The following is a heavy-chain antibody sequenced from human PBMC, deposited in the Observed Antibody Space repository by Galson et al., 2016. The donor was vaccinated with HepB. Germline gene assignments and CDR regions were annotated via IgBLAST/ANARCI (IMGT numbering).Heavy chain of an antibody. D-gene: IGHD1-14*01. J-gene: IGHJ3*01. CDR1: GYTLTDVS. V-gene: IGHV1-24*01. CDR3: ATGRHNPELDAFGV. Sequence: SVKVSCKVSGYTLTDVSIHWVRQAPGKGLECMGGSDLDNGETVYAEKFQDRVTMTEDTSTDTAYMELSSLRFEDTAVYYCATGRHNPELDAFGVWGPGTVVTVSS. CDR2: SDLDNGET.